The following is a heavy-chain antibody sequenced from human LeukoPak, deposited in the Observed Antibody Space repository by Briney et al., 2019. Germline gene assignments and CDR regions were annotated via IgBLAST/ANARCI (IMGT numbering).Heavy chain of an antibody. J-gene: IGHJ4*02. CDR2: ISGSGGST. Sequence: GGSLRLSCAASGFTFSSYAMSWVRQAPGKGLEWVSAISGSGGSTYYADSVKGRFTISRDNSKNTLYPQMNSLRAEDTAVYYCAKVVTMVRGEIDYWGQGTLVTVSS. CDR1: GFTFSSYA. CDR3: AKVVTMVRGEIDY. D-gene: IGHD3-10*01. V-gene: IGHV3-23*01.